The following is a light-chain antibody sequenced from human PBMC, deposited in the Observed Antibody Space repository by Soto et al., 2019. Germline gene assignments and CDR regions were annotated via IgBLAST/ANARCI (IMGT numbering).Light chain of an antibody. J-gene: IGKJ1*01. V-gene: IGKV3-20*01. CDR1: QSVSSY. CDR3: QHYGSSWT. Sequence: EIVMTQSPATLSVSPGERATLSCRASQSVSSYLAWYQQKPGQAPRLLIYGASSRATGIPDRFSGSGSGTDFTLTISRLEPEDFAVYYCQHYGSSWTFGQGTKVDIK. CDR2: GAS.